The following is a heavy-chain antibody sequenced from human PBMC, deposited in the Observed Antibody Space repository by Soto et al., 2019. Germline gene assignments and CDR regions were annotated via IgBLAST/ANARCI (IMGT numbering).Heavy chain of an antibody. CDR3: ARRGGYSYAFDI. V-gene: IGHV4-39*01. Sequence: SETLSLTCTVSGGSISSSSYYWGWIRQPPGKGLEWIGSIYYSGSTYYNPSLKSRVTISVDTSKNQFSLKLSSVTAADTALYYCARRGGYSYAFDIWGQGTMVTVSS. CDR1: GGSISSSSYY. J-gene: IGHJ3*02. CDR2: IYYSGST. D-gene: IGHD5-18*01.